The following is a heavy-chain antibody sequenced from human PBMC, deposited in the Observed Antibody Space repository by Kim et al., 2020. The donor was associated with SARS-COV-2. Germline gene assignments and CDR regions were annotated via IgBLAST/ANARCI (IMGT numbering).Heavy chain of an antibody. CDR2: INHSGIT. J-gene: IGHJ4*02. CDR1: GGSFSGYY. Sequence: SETLSLTCAVYGGSFSGYYWSWIRQPPGKGLEWIGEINHSGITNYNPSLKSRVTISVDTSKNQFSLKLSSVTAADTAVYYCARGLQQQLVPSYYFDYWGQGTLVTVSS. CDR3: ARGLQQQLVPSYYFDY. V-gene: IGHV4-34*01. D-gene: IGHD6-13*01.